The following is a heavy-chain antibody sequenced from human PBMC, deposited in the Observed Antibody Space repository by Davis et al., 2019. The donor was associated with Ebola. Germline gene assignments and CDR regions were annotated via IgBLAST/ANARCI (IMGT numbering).Heavy chain of an antibody. J-gene: IGHJ4*02. CDR2: ISSSGSTI. CDR3: ARVAYSGSYYPDY. CDR1: GFTFSSYE. D-gene: IGHD1-26*01. Sequence: PGGSLRLSCAASGFTFSSYEMNWVRQAPGKGLEWVSYISSSGSTIYYADSVKGRFTISRDNAKNSLYLQMNSLRAEDTAVYYCARVAYSGSYYPDYWGQGTLVTVSS. V-gene: IGHV3-48*03.